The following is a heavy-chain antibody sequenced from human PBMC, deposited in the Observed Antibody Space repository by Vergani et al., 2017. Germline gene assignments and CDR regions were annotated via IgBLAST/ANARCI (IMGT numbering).Heavy chain of an antibody. CDR3: AKDGATGSYDY. J-gene: IGHJ4*02. D-gene: IGHD1-26*01. CDR2: ISGSGGST. Sequence: EVQLLESGGGLVQPGGSLRLSCAASGFTFSSYAMRWVRQAPGRGLEWVSAISGSGGSTYYADPVKGRFTISRDNSQNTLYLQMNSLRAEDTAVYYCAKDGATGSYDYWGQGTLVTVSS. V-gene: IGHV3-23*01. CDR1: GFTFSSYA.